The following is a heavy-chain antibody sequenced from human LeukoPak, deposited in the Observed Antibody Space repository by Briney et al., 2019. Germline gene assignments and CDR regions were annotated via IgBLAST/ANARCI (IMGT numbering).Heavy chain of an antibody. Sequence: SQTLSLTCTVSGGSISSGNYYWSWVRQPAGKGLEWIGRIYTSGRTDYNPSLNSRVTISIDMSENQFSLKLSSVTAADTAVYYCASLTIFGVVIHDYWGQGTLVTVSS. D-gene: IGHD3-3*01. V-gene: IGHV4-61*02. CDR1: GGSISSGNYY. J-gene: IGHJ4*02. CDR3: ASLTIFGVVIHDY. CDR2: IYTSGRT.